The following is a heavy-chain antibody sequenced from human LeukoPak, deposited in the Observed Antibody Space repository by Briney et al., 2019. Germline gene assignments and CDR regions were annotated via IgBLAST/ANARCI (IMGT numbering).Heavy chain of an antibody. V-gene: IGHV4-59*01. CDR2: IYYSGST. D-gene: IGHD3-3*01. CDR1: GGSISSYY. CDR3: ARVRGFLGSQNDAFDI. Sequence: PSETLSLTCTVSGGSISSYYWSWIRQPPGKGLEWIGYIYYSGSTNYNPSLKSRVTISVDTSKNQFSLKLSSVTAADTAVYYCARVRGFLGSQNDAFDIWGQGTMVTVSS. J-gene: IGHJ3*02.